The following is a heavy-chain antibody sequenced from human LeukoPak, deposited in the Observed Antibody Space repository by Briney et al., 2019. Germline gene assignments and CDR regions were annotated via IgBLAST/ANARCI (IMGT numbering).Heavy chain of an antibody. D-gene: IGHD6-13*01. Sequence: SVKVSCKASGYTFTSYDINWARQATGQGLEWMGWIIPIFGTANYAQKFQGRVTITTDESTSTAYMELSSLRSEDTAVYYCARPTASSSSDAFDIWGQGTMVTVSS. CDR1: GYTFTSYD. CDR3: ARPTASSSSDAFDI. J-gene: IGHJ3*02. CDR2: IIPIFGTA. V-gene: IGHV1-69*05.